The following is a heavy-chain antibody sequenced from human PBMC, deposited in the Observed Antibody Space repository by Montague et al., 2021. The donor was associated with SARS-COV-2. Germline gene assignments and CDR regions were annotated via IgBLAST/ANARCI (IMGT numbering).Heavy chain of an antibody. CDR1: GGSISSSSYY. V-gene: IGHV4-39*07. Sequence: SETLSLTCTVSGGSISSSSYYWGWIRQPPGEGLEWIGSIYYSGSTYYNPSLKSRVTISIDTSKNQFSLKLSSVTAADTAVYYCARDDIVLQGVTKGMDVWGQGTTVTVSS. CDR3: ARDDIVLQGVTKGMDV. J-gene: IGHJ6*02. CDR2: IYYSGST. D-gene: IGHD2-15*01.